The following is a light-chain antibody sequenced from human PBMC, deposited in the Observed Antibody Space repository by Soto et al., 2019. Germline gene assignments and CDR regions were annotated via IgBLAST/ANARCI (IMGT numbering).Light chain of an antibody. CDR3: AVWDDGLGHLYA. J-gene: IGLJ1*01. Sequence: QSVLTQPPSTYGTPGQSVTISCSGSSSNIGKNTVDWYRHVPGAAPRLLVYNNNQRPSGVPDRFSGSKSGTSASLAISGLQSDDEADYYCAVWDDGLGHLYAFGTGTKLTVL. V-gene: IGLV1-44*01. CDR2: NNN. CDR1: SSNIGKNT.